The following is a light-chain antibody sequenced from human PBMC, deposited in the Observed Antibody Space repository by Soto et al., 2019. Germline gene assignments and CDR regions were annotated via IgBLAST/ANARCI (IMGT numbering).Light chain of an antibody. CDR1: ALPKQY. CDR2: KDS. Sequence: SYELPQPPSVSVSPGQTARITCSGDALPKQYAYWYQQKPGQAPVLVIYKDSERPSGIPERFSGSSSGTTVTLTISGVQAEDEADYYCQSADSSGTVVFGGGTKVTVL. V-gene: IGLV3-25*03. CDR3: QSADSSGTVV. J-gene: IGLJ2*01.